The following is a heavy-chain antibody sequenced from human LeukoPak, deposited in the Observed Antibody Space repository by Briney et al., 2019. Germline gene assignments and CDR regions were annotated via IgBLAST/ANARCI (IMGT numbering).Heavy chain of an antibody. CDR3: ARDLGGATTTSDY. J-gene: IGHJ4*02. V-gene: IGHV1-2*02. CDR2: INPNSGGT. CDR1: GYTFTGYY. Sequence: GASVKVSCKASGYTFTGYYMHGVRQAPGQGLEWVGWINPNSGGTNYAQKFQGRVTMTRDTSISTAYMEVSRLRSDDTAVYYCARDLGGATTTSDYWGQGTLVTVSS. D-gene: IGHD1-26*01.